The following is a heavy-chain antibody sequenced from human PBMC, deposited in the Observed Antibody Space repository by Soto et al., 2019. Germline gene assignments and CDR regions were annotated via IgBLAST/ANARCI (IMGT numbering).Heavy chain of an antibody. Sequence: GASVKVSCKASGYTFTSYGISWVRQAPGQGLEWMGWISAYNGNTNYAQKLQGRVTMTTDTSTSTAYMELRSLRSDDTAVYYCARPENRGYDGNWLDPWGKETLFTLPS. D-gene: IGHD5-12*01. CDR2: ISAYNGNT. CDR1: GYTFTSYG. CDR3: ARPENRGYDGNWLDP. V-gene: IGHV1-18*01. J-gene: IGHJ5*02.